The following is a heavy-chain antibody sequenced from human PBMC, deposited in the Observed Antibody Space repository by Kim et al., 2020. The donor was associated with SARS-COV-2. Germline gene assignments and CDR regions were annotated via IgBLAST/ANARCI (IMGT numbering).Heavy chain of an antibody. CDR1: GFTFSTFG. CDR3: ARVATAVRASWDDY. J-gene: IGHJ4*02. V-gene: IGHV3-21*01. CDR2: ISSGSDGI. Sequence: GGSLRLSCAASGFTFSTFGMNWVRQAPGKGLEWVSSISSGSDGIYYADSVKGRFTISRDNAKNSLYLQMSSLGDEDTAVYYCARVATAVRASWDDYWGQGSLVTASP. D-gene: IGHD2-2*01.